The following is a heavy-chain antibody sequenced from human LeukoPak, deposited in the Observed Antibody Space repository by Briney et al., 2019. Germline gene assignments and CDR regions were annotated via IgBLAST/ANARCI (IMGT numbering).Heavy chain of an antibody. Sequence: SETLSLTCTVSGGSISSDGYYWSWIRQHPGKGLEWIGYIYYSGSTYYNPSLKSRVTISVDTSKNQFSLKLSSVTAADTAVYYCARTSRGVMDVWGQGTTVTVSS. J-gene: IGHJ6*02. CDR1: GGSISSDGYY. CDR2: IYYSGST. D-gene: IGHD3-10*01. CDR3: ARTSRGVMDV. V-gene: IGHV4-31*03.